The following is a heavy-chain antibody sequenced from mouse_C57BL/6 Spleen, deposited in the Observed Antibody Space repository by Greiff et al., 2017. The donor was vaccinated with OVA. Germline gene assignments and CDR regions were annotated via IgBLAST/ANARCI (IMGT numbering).Heavy chain of an antibody. CDR2: IYPGDGDT. V-gene: IGHV1-82*01. Sequence: QVQLQQSGPELVKPGASVKISCKASGYAFSSSWMNWVKKRPGKGLEWIGRIYPGDGDTNYNGKFKGKATLTADKSSSTAYMQLSSLTSEDSAVYFCGRSGGDYVFDYWGQGTTLTVSS. D-gene: IGHD2-4*01. CDR1: GYAFSSSW. CDR3: GRSGGDYVFDY. J-gene: IGHJ2*01.